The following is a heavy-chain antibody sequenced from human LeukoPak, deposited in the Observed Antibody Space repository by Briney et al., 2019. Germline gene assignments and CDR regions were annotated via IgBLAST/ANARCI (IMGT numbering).Heavy chain of an antibody. CDR3: AGSTYDNWFDP. CDR1: GGSISSSSYY. V-gene: IGHV4-39*01. J-gene: IGHJ5*02. D-gene: IGHD2-8*01. Sequence: SETLSLTCTVSGGSISSSSYYCGWIRQPPGKGLEWIGSIYHSGSTYYNPSLKSRVTLSVETSKNQFSLKLSSVTAADTAVYYCAGSTYDNWFDPWGQGTLVAVSS. CDR2: IYHSGST.